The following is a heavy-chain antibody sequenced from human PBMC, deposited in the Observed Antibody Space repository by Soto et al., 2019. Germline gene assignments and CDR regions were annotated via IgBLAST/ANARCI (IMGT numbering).Heavy chain of an antibody. V-gene: IGHV4-31*03. J-gene: IGHJ4*02. CDR3: ARLIPYYFDY. Sequence: SETLSLTCTVSGGSIISGGYYWIWIRQHPGKGLEWIGYIYYSGSTYYNPSLKSRVTISVDTSKNQFSLKLSSVTAADTAVYYCARLIPYYFDYWGQGTLVTVSS. CDR2: IYYSGST. D-gene: IGHD2-21*01. CDR1: GGSIISGGYY.